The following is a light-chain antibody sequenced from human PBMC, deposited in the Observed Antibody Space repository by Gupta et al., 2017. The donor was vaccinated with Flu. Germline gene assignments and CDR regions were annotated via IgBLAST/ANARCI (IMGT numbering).Light chain of an antibody. CDR3: AAWDDSLNGHYV. V-gene: IGLV1-44*01. J-gene: IGLJ1*01. CDR2: GSN. CDR1: SANIGSNA. Sequence: SANIGSNAVNWDQQVPGTSPKLLIYGSNRRPSGVPDRFAGSKSGTSASRAIRGLQSEDEADYYCAAWDDSLNGHYVFGTGTKVTVL.